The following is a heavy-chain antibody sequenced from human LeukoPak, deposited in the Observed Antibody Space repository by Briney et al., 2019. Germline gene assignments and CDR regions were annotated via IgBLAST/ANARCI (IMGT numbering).Heavy chain of an antibody. Sequence: PGGSLRLSCAASGFTFSSYAMSWVRQAPGKGLEWVSAISGSGGSTYYADSVKSRFTISRDNSKNTLYLQMNSLRAEDTAVYYCAKNKRITMIAFDYWGQGTLVTVSS. CDR1: GFTFSSYA. V-gene: IGHV3-23*01. CDR2: ISGSGGST. CDR3: AKNKRITMIAFDY. D-gene: IGHD3-22*01. J-gene: IGHJ4*02.